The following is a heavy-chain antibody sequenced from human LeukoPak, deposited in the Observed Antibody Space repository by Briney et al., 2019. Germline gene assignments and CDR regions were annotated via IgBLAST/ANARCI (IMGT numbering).Heavy chain of an antibody. V-gene: IGHV3-23*01. CDR1: GFTFSSFA. J-gene: IGHJ5*02. CDR2: INNSGDST. CDR3: AKDHSSYDILTGYPLT. D-gene: IGHD3-9*01. Sequence: PGGSLRLSCAASGFTFSSFAMTWVRQAPGKGLEWVSPINNSGDSTYYGDSVKGRFTISRDNSKNTLYLQMNSLRAEDTAVYYRAKDHSSYDILTGYPLTWGQGTLVTVSS.